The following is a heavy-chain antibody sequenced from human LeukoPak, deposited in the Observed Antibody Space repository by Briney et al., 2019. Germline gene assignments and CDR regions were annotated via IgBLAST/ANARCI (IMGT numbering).Heavy chain of an antibody. CDR2: IDSSGGYM. V-gene: IGHV3-21*06. J-gene: IGHJ4*02. CDR1: GFTFSSYG. Sequence: GGSLRLSCAASGFTFSSYGMTWVRQAPGKGLEWVSSIDSSGGYMFYADSVKGRFIISRDNAKDSLYLQMNSLRVEDTAVYYCLRGDRRDYWGQGTLVTVSS. CDR3: LRGDRRDY.